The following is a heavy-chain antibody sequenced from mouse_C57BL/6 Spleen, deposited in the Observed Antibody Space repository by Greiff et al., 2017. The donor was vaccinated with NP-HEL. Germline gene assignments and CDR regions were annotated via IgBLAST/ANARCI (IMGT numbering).Heavy chain of an antibody. CDR3: ARSYGDDVGYFDV. CDR1: GYTFTDYY. Sequence: EVQLQQSGPELVKPGASVKISCKASGYTFTDYYMNWVKQSHGKSLEWIGDINPNNGGTSYNQKFKGKATLTVDKSSSTAYMELRSLTSEDSAVYYCARSYGDDVGYFDVWGTGTTVTVSS. D-gene: IGHD2-2*01. V-gene: IGHV1-26*01. J-gene: IGHJ1*03. CDR2: INPNNGGT.